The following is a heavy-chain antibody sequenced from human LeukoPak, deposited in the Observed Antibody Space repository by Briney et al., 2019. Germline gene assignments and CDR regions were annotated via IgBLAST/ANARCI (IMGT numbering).Heavy chain of an antibody. D-gene: IGHD2-2*01. CDR2: ISYDGSNK. V-gene: IGHV3-30*18. CDR1: GFTFSSYG. CDR3: AKSKYQLPTYYYYGMDV. J-gene: IGHJ6*02. Sequence: GGSLRLSCAASGFTFSSYGMHWVRQAPGKGLEWVAVISYDGSNKYYADSVKGRFTISRDNSKNTLYLQMNSLRAEDTAVYYCAKSKYQLPTYYYYGMDVWGQGTTVTVSS.